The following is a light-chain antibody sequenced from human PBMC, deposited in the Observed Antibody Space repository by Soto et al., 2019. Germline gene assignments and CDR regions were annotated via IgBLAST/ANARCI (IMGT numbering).Light chain of an antibody. J-gene: IGLJ1*01. CDR3: CSYAGSRHYV. Sequence: QSALTQPASVSGSPGQSITISCTGTSSDVGSYNLVSWYQQHPGKAPKFMIYEGTKRPSGVSNRFSGSKSGNTASLTISGLQAEDEADYYCCSYAGSRHYVFGTGTKLTV. CDR1: SSDVGSYNL. V-gene: IGLV2-23*01. CDR2: EGT.